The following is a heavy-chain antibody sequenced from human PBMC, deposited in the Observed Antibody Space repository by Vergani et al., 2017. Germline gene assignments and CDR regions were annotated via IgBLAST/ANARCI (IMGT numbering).Heavy chain of an antibody. CDR2: ISGSGGGT. CDR1: GFTFSSYA. V-gene: IGHV3-23*01. Sequence: EVQLLESGGGLVQPGGSLRLSCAASGFTFSSYAMSWVRQAPGKGLEWVSTISGSGGGTYYADSVKGRFTISRDNSNNTLYLQMNSLRAEDTAVYYCAKPRVAGYSYGPFDYWGQGTLVTVSS. CDR3: AKPRVAGYSYGPFDY. D-gene: IGHD5-18*01. J-gene: IGHJ4*02.